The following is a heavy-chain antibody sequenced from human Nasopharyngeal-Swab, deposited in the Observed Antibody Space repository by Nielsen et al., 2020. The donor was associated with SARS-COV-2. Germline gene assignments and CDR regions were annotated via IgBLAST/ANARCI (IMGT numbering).Heavy chain of an antibody. CDR2: ISANNGYT. CDR1: GDTFTSYG. Sequence: ASVKVSCKASGDTFTSYGFGWVRQAPGQGLEWMGWISANNGYTDYAQKFRDRITMTTDTSTTTVHMELRGLKSDDPAVYYCARCITNTWSKGWFDFWGHGTLVTVSS. J-gene: IGHJ5*01. CDR3: ARCITNTWSKGWFDF. D-gene: IGHD2-8*01. V-gene: IGHV1-18*01.